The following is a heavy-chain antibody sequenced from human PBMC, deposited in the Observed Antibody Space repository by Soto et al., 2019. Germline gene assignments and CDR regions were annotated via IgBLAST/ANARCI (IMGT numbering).Heavy chain of an antibody. CDR1: GYTFTSYG. Sequence: GASVKVSRKASGYTFTSYGISWVRQAPGQGLEWMGWISAYNGNTNYAQKLQGRVTMTTDTSTSTAYMELRSLRSDDTAVYYCARDKYEYGEFYYYGMDVWGQGTTVTVSS. D-gene: IGHD4-17*01. CDR2: ISAYNGNT. CDR3: ARDKYEYGEFYYYGMDV. V-gene: IGHV1-18*01. J-gene: IGHJ6*02.